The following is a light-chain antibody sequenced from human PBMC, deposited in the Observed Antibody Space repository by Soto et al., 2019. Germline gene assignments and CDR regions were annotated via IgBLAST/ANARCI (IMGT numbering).Light chain of an antibody. J-gene: IGKJ2*01. V-gene: IGKV3-15*01. CDR3: QQYNNWPRT. Sequence: EIVMTQSPATLSVSPGESATLSCRASQSVSTNLAWYQQKPVQAPRLLIYNASTGAAGIPARFSGSGSGTEFTLTISSLQSEDFAVYYCQQYNNWPRTFGQGTKLEIK. CDR1: QSVSTN. CDR2: NAS.